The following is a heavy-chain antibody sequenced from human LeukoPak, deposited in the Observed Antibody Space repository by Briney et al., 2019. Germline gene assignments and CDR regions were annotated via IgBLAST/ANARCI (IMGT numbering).Heavy chain of an antibody. J-gene: IGHJ4*02. Sequence: SETLSLTCTVSGGSITSSSHYWGWIRQPPGKGLEWIGSIYYSGGTYYNPSLKSRVTISVDTSKNQFSLKVSSVTAADTAVYYCARARYGGNAVDYWGQGTLVTVSS. CDR1: GGSITSSSHY. D-gene: IGHD4-23*01. CDR3: ARARYGGNAVDY. CDR2: IYYSGGT. V-gene: IGHV4-39*07.